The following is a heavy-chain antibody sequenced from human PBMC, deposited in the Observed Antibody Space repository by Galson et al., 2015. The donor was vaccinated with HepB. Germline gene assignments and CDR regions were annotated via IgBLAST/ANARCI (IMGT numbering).Heavy chain of an antibody. CDR2: ISGSGGST. Sequence: SLRLSCAASGFTFSSYAMSWDRQAPGKGLEWVSAISGSGGSTYYADSVKGRFTISRDNSKNTLYLQMNSLRAEDTAVYYCAKDDWFLPRGWFDPWGQGTLVTVSS. V-gene: IGHV3-23*01. D-gene: IGHD3-9*01. CDR1: GFTFSSYA. CDR3: AKDDWFLPRGWFDP. J-gene: IGHJ5*02.